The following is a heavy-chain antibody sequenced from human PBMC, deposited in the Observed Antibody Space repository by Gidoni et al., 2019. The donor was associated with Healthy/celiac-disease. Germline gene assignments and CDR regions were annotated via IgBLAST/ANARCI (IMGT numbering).Heavy chain of an antibody. D-gene: IGHD4-17*01. CDR1: GFTFSNAW. J-gene: IGHJ4*02. CDR3: TTVPYGDDY. Sequence: EVQLVESGGGLVQPGGSLRLSCAASGFTFSNAWLSWVRQAPGKGLEWVGVIKSKPDGGTTNYSAPVKGRFTISRDDSKNTLYLQRTSLKPEDTAVYYGTTVPYGDDYWAQGTLVTVTS. CDR2: IKSKPDGGTT. V-gene: IGHV3-15*01.